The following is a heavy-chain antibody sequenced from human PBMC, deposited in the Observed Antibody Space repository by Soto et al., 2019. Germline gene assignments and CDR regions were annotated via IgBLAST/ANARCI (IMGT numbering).Heavy chain of an antibody. CDR3: AKDRGYYDSSGYRPNWFDP. V-gene: IGHV3-23*01. CDR1: EFTFTRSA. Sequence: PGGSLRLSCAASEFTFTRSAMSWVRQAPGKGLEWVSAISGSGGSTYYADSVKGRFTISRDNSKNTLYLQMNSLRAEDTAIYYCAKDRGYYDSSGYRPNWFDPWGQGTLVTVSS. CDR2: ISGSGGST. D-gene: IGHD3-22*01. J-gene: IGHJ5*02.